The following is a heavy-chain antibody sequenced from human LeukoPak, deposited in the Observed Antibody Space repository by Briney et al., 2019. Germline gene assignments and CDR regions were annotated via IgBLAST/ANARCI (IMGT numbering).Heavy chain of an antibody. V-gene: IGHV3-23*01. Sequence: GGSLRLSCAASGFIFSTYATSWVRQAPGKGLEWVSAITGSGDSTYYADSVKGRFTISRDNSKNTLSLQMNSLRAEDTAVYYCARDGLYCSSTSCYIDYWGQGTLVTVSS. CDR2: ITGSGDST. J-gene: IGHJ4*02. CDR1: GFIFSTYA. CDR3: ARDGLYCSSTSCYIDY. D-gene: IGHD2-2*02.